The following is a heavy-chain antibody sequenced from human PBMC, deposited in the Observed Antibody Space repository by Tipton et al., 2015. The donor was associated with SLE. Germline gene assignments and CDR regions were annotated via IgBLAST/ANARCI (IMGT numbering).Heavy chain of an antibody. J-gene: IGHJ4*02. CDR1: GFPFSSYS. V-gene: IGHV3-30*04. D-gene: IGHD1-1*01. CDR3: TDNDY. Sequence: QLVQSGGGVVQPGRSLRLSCAASGFPFSSYSMHWVRQSPGKGLEWVAVISYDGGIKDYADSVKGRFTLSRDNSENTLYLQMTSLRAEDTAMYYCTDNDYWGQGTLVTVSS. CDR2: ISYDGGIK.